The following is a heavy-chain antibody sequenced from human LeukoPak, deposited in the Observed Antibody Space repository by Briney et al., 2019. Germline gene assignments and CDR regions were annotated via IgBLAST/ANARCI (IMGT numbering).Heavy chain of an antibody. CDR1: GFTFSSYS. Sequence: GGSLRLSCAASGFTFSSYSMNWVRQAPGKGLEWVSVISFDGSAKYYADSVKGRFTISRDNSKNTLYLQMTSLRAEDTAVYYCAKDRVTAAGYYFDYWGQGTLVTVSS. J-gene: IGHJ4*02. CDR2: ISFDGSAK. V-gene: IGHV3-30*18. D-gene: IGHD6-13*01. CDR3: AKDRVTAAGYYFDY.